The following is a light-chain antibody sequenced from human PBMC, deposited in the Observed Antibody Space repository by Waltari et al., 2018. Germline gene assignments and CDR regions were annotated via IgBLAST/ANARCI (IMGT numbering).Light chain of an antibody. J-gene: IGKJ1*01. Sequence: DVQMTQSPSTLSASVGDRVNITCRAGQSVSVWLAWYQPKPGKAPKLLISGASSLESGVPSMFSGSGSGTEFTLTISGLQPEDFATYYCQQYNTYSTFGQGTKVEIK. CDR1: QSVSVW. CDR3: QQYNTYST. V-gene: IGKV1-5*03. CDR2: GAS.